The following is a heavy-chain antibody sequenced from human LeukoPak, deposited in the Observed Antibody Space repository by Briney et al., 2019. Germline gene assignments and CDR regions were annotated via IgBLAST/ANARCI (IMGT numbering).Heavy chain of an antibody. D-gene: IGHD3-9*01. CDR2: IIPIFGTA. J-gene: IGHJ6*03. CDR3: ARGGDVLTGTSTFYYYYYMDV. Sequence: GASVKVSCKASGGTSNTYPISWVRQAPGQGLEWMGGIIPIFGTANYAQKFQDRVTITADESTSTAYMELSSLRSEDTAVYYCARGGDVLTGTSTFYYYYYMDVWGKGTTVTVSS. V-gene: IGHV1-69*13. CDR1: GGTSNTYP.